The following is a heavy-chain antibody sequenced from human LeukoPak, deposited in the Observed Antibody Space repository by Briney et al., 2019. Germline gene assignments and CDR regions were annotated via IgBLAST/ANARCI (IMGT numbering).Heavy chain of an antibody. V-gene: IGHV1-2*02. CDR2: INPNSGGT. D-gene: IGHD4-11*01. CDR3: ATPNDYSNYESPYYFDY. Sequence: GASVKVSCKASGGTFSSYAISWVRQAPGQGLEWMGWINPNSGGTNYAQKFQGRVTMTRDTSISTAYMELSRLRSEDTAVYYCATPNDYSNYESPYYFDYWGQGTLVTVSS. CDR1: GGTFSSYA. J-gene: IGHJ4*02.